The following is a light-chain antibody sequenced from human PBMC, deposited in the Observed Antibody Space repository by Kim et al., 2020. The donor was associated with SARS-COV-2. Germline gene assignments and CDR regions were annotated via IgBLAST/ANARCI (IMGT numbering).Light chain of an antibody. Sequence: LYPGERATLSCRASQSVSSYLAWYQQKPGQAPRLLIYDASSRATGIPARFSGSGSGTDFTLTISSLEPEDFAVYYCQQRSNWPITFGQGTRLEIK. V-gene: IGKV3-11*01. CDR1: QSVSSY. CDR3: QQRSNWPIT. CDR2: DAS. J-gene: IGKJ5*01.